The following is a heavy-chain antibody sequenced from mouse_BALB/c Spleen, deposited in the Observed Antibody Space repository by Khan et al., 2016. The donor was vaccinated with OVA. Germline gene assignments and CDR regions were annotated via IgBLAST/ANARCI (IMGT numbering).Heavy chain of an antibody. J-gene: IGHJ2*01. Sequence: VQLQESGAELAKPGASVKMSCTASGYTFTSYWMHWIKQRPGQGLEWIGYINPTSGYTAYNQKFKDKATLTADKSSSTAYMQLSSLTSDDSAVYYCERDRIDYWGQGTALTVSS. CDR3: ERDRIDY. V-gene: IGHV1-7*01. CDR1: GYTFTSYW. CDR2: INPTSGYT.